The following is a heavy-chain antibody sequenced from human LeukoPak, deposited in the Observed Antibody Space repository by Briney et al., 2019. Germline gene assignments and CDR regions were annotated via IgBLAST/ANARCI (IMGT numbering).Heavy chain of an antibody. J-gene: IGHJ5*02. D-gene: IGHD3-10*01. CDR1: GYTFTSYD. CDR3: AGRRQGRITMVRGVTNWFDP. V-gene: IGHV1-8*01. Sequence: ASVTVSCKASGYTFTSYDINWVRQATGQGLEWMGWMNPNSGNTGYAQKFQGRVTMTRNTSISTAYMELSSLRSEDTAVYYCAGRRQGRITMVRGVTNWFDPWGQGTLVTVSS. CDR2: MNPNSGNT.